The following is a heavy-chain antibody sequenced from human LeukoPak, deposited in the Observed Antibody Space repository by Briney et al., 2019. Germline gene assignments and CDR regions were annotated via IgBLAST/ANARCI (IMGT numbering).Heavy chain of an antibody. V-gene: IGHV3-21*01. CDR1: GGSFSGYY. J-gene: IGHJ4*02. CDR3: ASQDYYDSSGYPDY. CDR2: ISSSSSYM. D-gene: IGHD3-22*01. Sequence: ETLSLTCAVYGGSFSGYYWSWIRQAPGKGLEWVSSISSSSSYMYYADSVKGRFTISRDNAKNSLYLQMNSLRAEDTAVYYCASQDYYDSSGYPDYWGQGTLVTVSS.